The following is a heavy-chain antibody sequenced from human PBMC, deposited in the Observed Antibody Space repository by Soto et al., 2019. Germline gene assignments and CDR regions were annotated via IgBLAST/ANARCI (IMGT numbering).Heavy chain of an antibody. Sequence: SETLSLTCTVSGGSVSSGSYYWSWIRQPPGKGLEWIGYIYYSGSTNYNPSLKSRVTISVDTSKNQFSLKLSSVTAADTAVYYCARLYSYYYYGMDVWGQGTTVTVSS. CDR3: ARLYSYYYYGMDV. V-gene: IGHV4-61*01. D-gene: IGHD3-16*01. J-gene: IGHJ6*02. CDR1: GGSVSSGSYY. CDR2: IYYSGST.